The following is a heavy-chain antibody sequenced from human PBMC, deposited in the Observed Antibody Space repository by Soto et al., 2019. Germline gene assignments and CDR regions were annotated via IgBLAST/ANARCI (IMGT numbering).Heavy chain of an antibody. V-gene: IGHV4-4*02. CDR1: GGSISSGHW. J-gene: IGHJ6*02. CDR3: ARHRAAAAPYYYFYAMDV. CDR2: IYHSGST. D-gene: IGHD6-13*01. Sequence: QVQLQESGPGLVKPSGTLSLTCAVSGGSISSGHWWSWVRQPPGKGLEWIGEIYHSGSTNYNPSLQSRVPISVDKSKNHFSLRLSSVTAADTAVYYCARHRAAAAPYYYFYAMDVWGQGTTVTVSS.